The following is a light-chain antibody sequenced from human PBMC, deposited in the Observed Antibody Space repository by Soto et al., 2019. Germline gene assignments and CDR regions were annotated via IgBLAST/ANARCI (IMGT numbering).Light chain of an antibody. J-gene: IGKJ1*01. V-gene: IGKV1-39*01. CDR1: QSISSY. CDR3: QQGYSTPGT. Sequence: DIQMTPSPSSLSASVGDRVTITCRASQSISSYLNWYQQKPGKAPKLLIYAASSLQSGVPSRFSGSESGTDFTLTISSLQPEDFATYYCQQGYSTPGTFGQGTKVEIK. CDR2: AAS.